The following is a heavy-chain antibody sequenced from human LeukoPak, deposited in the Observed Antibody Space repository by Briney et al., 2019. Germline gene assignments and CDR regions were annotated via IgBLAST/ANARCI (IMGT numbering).Heavy chain of an antibody. D-gene: IGHD2-8*02. CDR1: GGPLYSSSFY. CDR2: VFYNGTT. CDR3: ARRPRLVASTNWFDP. V-gene: IGHV4-39*01. Sequence: SETLSLTCTVSGGPLYSSSFYCDWVRQPPGWGVEWIGDVFYNGTTYYNPTLKSRATISVDTSKNQFTLKLTSVTAADSAVYYCARRPRLVASTNWFDPWGQGTQVIVSS. J-gene: IGHJ5*02.